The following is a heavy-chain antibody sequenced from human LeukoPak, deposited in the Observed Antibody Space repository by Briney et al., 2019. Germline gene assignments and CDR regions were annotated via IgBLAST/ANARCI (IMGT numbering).Heavy chain of an antibody. J-gene: IGHJ5*02. CDR2: IYYSGST. Sequence: MSSETLSLTCTVSGGSISSSTYFWGWIRQPPGKGLEWIGTIYYSGSTYYNPSLKSRVTISVDSSKNQFSLRLSFVTAADTAVYYCARESLTWLQSRTSWLDPWGQGTLVTVSS. D-gene: IGHD5-24*01. CDR1: GGSISSSTYF. V-gene: IGHV4-39*07. CDR3: ARESLTWLQSRTSWLDP.